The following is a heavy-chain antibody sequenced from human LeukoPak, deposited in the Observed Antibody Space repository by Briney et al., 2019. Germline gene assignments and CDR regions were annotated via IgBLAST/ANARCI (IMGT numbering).Heavy chain of an antibody. J-gene: IGHJ4*02. CDR2: ISSSNSYI. CDR3: AREYSSGWYYFDY. V-gene: IGHV3-21*01. CDR1: RFTHNSYS. Sequence: GGPQRLLCTACRFTHNSYSKIWARRARGKALECVSSISSSNSYIYYADSVKGRFTISRENAKKSLYLQMNSLRAEDTAVYYCAREYSSGWYYFDYWGQGTLVTVSS. D-gene: IGHD6-19*01.